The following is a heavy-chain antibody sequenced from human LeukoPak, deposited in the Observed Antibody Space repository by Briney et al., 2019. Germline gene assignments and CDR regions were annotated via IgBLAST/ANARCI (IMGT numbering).Heavy chain of an antibody. CDR1: GFTFSDAW. Sequence: GGSLRLSCSASGFTFSDAWMTWVRQAPGKGLEWVGRIKANKDGGTTESAAPVKGRITIPRDDSKNMVYLQMNGLKIEDTAVYYCATEYFGAFNFWGQGSLVTVSS. D-gene: IGHD3-10*01. CDR3: ATEYFGAFNF. V-gene: IGHV3-15*01. CDR2: IKANKDGGTT. J-gene: IGHJ4*02.